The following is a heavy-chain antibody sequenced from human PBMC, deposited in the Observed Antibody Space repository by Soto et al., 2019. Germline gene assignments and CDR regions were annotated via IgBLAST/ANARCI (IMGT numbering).Heavy chain of an antibody. D-gene: IGHD6-6*01. CDR3: AIKEYSSSSDDAFDI. CDR2: ISSSSSYI. V-gene: IGHV3-21*01. J-gene: IGHJ3*02. CDR1: GFTFSSYS. Sequence: GGSLRLSCAASGFTFSSYSMNWVRQAPGKGLEWVSSISSSSSYIYYADSVKGRFTISRDNAKNSLYLQMNSLRAEDTAVYYCAIKEYSSSSDDAFDIWGQGTMVTVSS.